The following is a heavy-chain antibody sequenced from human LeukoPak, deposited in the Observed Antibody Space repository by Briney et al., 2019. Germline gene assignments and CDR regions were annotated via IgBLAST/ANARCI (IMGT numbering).Heavy chain of an antibody. CDR1: GGSFSVYY. J-gene: IGHJ4*02. CDR3: ARAQRYVDTAMVAPD. V-gene: IGHV4-34*01. D-gene: IGHD5-18*01. CDR2: INHSGST. Sequence: SETLSLTCAVYGGSFSVYYWSWIRQPPGKGLEWIGEINHSGSTNYNPSLKSRVTISVDTSKNQFSLTLSSVTAADTAVYYCARAQRYVDTAMVAPDWGQGTLVTVSS.